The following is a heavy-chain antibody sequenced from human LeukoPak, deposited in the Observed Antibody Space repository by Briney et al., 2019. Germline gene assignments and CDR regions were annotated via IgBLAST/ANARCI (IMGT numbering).Heavy chain of an antibody. Sequence: PGGSLRLSCAASGFTFSSYAMSWVRQAPGKGLEWVSAISGSGGTIYNADSVKGRFTISRDNSKNTLYLQMNSLRAENTAVYYCAKEGYSSTWNADFGFWGQGTLVTVSS. CDR3: AKEGYSSTWNADFGF. V-gene: IGHV3-23*01. D-gene: IGHD6-13*01. CDR2: ISGSGGTI. CDR1: GFTFSSYA. J-gene: IGHJ4*02.